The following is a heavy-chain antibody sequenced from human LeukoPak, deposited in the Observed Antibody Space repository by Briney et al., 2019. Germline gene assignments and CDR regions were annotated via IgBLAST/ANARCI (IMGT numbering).Heavy chain of an antibody. CDR2: MNPNSGNT. CDR1: GYTFTSYD. V-gene: IGHV1-8*03. J-gene: IGHJ3*02. D-gene: IGHD2-2*01. CDR3: AREGGHIVVVPAGRDAFDI. Sequence: GASVKVSCKASGYTFTSYDINWVRQATGQGLEWMGWMNPNSGNTGYAQKFQGRVTITRNTSISTAYMELSSLRSEDTAVYYCAREGGHIVVVPAGRDAFDIWGQGTMVTVSS.